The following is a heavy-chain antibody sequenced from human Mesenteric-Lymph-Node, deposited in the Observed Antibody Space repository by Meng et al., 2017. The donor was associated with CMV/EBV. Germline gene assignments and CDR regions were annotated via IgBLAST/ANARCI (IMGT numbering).Heavy chain of an antibody. CDR3: ARDPGTAGNYFDY. V-gene: IGHV1-2*06. CDR1: GYTFTDHH. D-gene: IGHD1-26*01. Sequence: KASGYTFTDHHIQWARQAPGQGLEWVGRITPKTGGTDYAQRFQGRVTMTRDTSISTVYMELSRLRSEDTAVYYCARDPGTAGNYFDYWGQGTLVTVSS. J-gene: IGHJ4*02. CDR2: ITPKTGGT.